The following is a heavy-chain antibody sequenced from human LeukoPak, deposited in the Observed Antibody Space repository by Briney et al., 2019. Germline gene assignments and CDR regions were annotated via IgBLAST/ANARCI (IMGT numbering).Heavy chain of an antibody. CDR3: ARDGRSYYYGSGSYLRLVRFDY. V-gene: IGHV4-39*01. CDR1: GGSISSSSYY. J-gene: IGHJ4*02. CDR2: IYYSGST. D-gene: IGHD3-10*01. Sequence: SETLSLTCTVSGGSISSSSYYWGWIRQPPGKGLEWIGSIYYSGSTYYNPSLKSRVTISVDTSKNQFSLKLSSVTAADTAVYYCARDGRSYYYGSGSYLRLVRFDYWGQGTLVTVSS.